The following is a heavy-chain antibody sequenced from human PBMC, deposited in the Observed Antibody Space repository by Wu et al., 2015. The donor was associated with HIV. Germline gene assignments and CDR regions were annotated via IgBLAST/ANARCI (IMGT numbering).Heavy chain of an antibody. D-gene: IGHD5-12*01. CDR1: GYTFTSYG. CDR2: ISAYNGNT. Sequence: QVQLVQSGAEVKKPGASVKVSCKASGYTFTSYGISWVRQAPGQGLEWMGWISAYNGNTNYAQKLQGRVTMTTDTSTSTAYMELRSLRSDDTAVYYCARDHPYIVATMINDAFDIWGQGTMVTVSS. V-gene: IGHV1-18*01. J-gene: IGHJ3*02. CDR3: ARDHPYIVATMINDAFDI.